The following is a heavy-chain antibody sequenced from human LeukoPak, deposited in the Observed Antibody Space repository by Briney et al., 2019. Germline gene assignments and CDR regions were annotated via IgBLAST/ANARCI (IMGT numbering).Heavy chain of an antibody. CDR2: IDPSDSYT. Sequence: GESLKISCKGSGYSFSSYWITWVRQMPGKGLEWMGRIDPSDSYTNYSPSFQGHVALSADKSIGTAFLQWSSLKASDTAMYYCARRTRDDYKFVGFEDYWGQGTLVAVSS. J-gene: IGHJ4*02. V-gene: IGHV5-10-1*01. CDR1: GYSFSSYW. D-gene: IGHD5-24*01. CDR3: ARRTRDDYKFVGFEDY.